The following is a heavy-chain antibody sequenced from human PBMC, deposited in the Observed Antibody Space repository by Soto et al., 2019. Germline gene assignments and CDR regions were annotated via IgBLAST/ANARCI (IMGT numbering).Heavy chain of an antibody. CDR2: IKPDGSEK. Sequence: EVQLVESGGQLVQPGGSLRLSCAASGFIFSNYWMSWVRQAPGKGLEWVAHIKPDGSEKYYGDSVKGRFTISRDNAKNSLSLQMNSLRAEDTAVYYCARGHYGLDVWGQGTTVTVSS. J-gene: IGHJ6*02. CDR1: GFIFSNYW. CDR3: ARGHYGLDV. V-gene: IGHV3-7*01.